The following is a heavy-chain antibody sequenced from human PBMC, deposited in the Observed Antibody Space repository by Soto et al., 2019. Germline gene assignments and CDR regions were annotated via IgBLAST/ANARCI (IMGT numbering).Heavy chain of an antibody. CDR2: IYYSGST. CDR3: ARLGLGYQRPVAFDI. Sequence: SETLSLTCTVSGGSISSSSYYWGWIRQPPGKGLEWIGSIYYSGSTYYNPSLKSRVTISVDTSKNQFSLKLSSVTAADTAVYYCARLGLGYQRPVAFDIWGQGTMVTVSS. CDR1: GGSISSSSYY. V-gene: IGHV4-39*01. D-gene: IGHD2-2*01. J-gene: IGHJ3*02.